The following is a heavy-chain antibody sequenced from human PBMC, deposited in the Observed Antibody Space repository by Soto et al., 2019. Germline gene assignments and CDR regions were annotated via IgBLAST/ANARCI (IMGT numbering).Heavy chain of an antibody. D-gene: IGHD1-26*01. V-gene: IGHV1-46*01. CDR1: GYTFTSYY. J-gene: IGHJ5*02. CDR2: INPSGGST. CDR3: ARGGPRGRPNSGDWFDP. Sequence: ASVKVSCKASGYTFTSYYMHWVRQAPGQGLEWMGIINPSGGSTSYAQKFQGRVTMTRDTSTSTVYMELSSLRSEDTAVYYRARGGPRGRPNSGDWFDPWGQGTLVTVSS.